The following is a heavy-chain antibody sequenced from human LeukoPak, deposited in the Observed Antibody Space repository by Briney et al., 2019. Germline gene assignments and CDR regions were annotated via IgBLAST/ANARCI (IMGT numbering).Heavy chain of an antibody. CDR3: ARGPLRHFDY. J-gene: IGHJ4*02. CDR2: IYYSGST. D-gene: IGHD4-17*01. V-gene: IGHV4-39*07. CDR1: GGSISSSSYY. Sequence: SETLSLTCTVSGGSISSSSYYWGWIRQPPGKGLEWIGSIYYSGSTYYNPSLKSRVTISVDTSKNQFSLKLNSVTAADTAVYYCARGPLRHFDYWGQGTLVTVSS.